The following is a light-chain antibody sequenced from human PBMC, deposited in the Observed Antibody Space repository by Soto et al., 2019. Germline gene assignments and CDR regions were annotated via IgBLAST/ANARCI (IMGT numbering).Light chain of an antibody. CDR3: QQYGSSPQWT. CDR2: GAS. CDR1: QTVDGTY. V-gene: IGKV3-20*01. Sequence: EIVLTQSPGTLSLSPGERATLSCRASQTVDGTYLAWYQQKPGQAPRLLIYGASTRATGTPARFSGSGSGTDFTLTISRLEPEDFAVYYCQQYGSSPQWTFGQGTKVDIK. J-gene: IGKJ1*01.